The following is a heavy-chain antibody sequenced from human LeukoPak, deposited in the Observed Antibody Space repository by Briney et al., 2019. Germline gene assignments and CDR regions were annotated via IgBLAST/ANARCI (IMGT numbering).Heavy chain of an antibody. J-gene: IGHJ4*02. V-gene: IGHV3-21*04. Sequence: GGSLRLSCAASGFTFDDYAMNWVRQAPGKGLEWVSSISSRSSDTYYADSVKGRFTISRDDAKNSLYLQMNSLRAEDTALYYCARRRVTVVRGVDITSYYFDFWGQGTQVTVSS. CDR1: GFTFDDYA. CDR3: ARRRVTVVRGVDITSYYFDF. D-gene: IGHD3-10*01. CDR2: ISSRSSDT.